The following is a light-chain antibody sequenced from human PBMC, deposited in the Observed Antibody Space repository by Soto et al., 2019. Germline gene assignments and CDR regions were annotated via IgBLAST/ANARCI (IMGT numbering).Light chain of an antibody. CDR2: SAS. J-gene: IGKJ1*01. CDR1: QSVSSNY. Sequence: EIVLTQSPGTLSLSPGERASLSCRASQSVSSNYLAWYQQKGGQAPRLLIYSASSRATGIPARFSGSGSGTDFTLTISRXEPEDFAVYYCQQYGNSPKTFGQGTKVDTK. V-gene: IGKV3-20*01. CDR3: QQYGNSPKT.